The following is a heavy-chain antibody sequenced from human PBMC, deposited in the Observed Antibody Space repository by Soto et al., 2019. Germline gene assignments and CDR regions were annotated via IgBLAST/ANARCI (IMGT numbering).Heavy chain of an antibody. J-gene: IGHJ3*02. Sequence: GESLKISCKRSGYSFTSYWIGWVRRMPGKGLEWMGIIYPGDSDTRYSPSFQGQVTISADKSISTAYLQWSSLKAPATAIYSCAGRIAAAGAFDIWGQGTVVTVSS. CDR1: GYSFTSYW. CDR3: AGRIAAAGAFDI. D-gene: IGHD6-13*01. CDR2: IYPGDSDT. V-gene: IGHV5-51*01.